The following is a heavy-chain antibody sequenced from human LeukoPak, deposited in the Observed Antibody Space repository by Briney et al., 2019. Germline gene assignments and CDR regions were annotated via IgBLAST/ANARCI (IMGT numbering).Heavy chain of an antibody. CDR2: ISGSGGST. D-gene: IGHD4/OR15-4a*01. Sequence: GGSLRLSCAASGFTFSSYAMSWVRQAPGKGLEWVSAISGSGGSTYYADSVKGRFTIPRDNSKNTLYLQMNSLRAEDTAVYYCARRAGAYSHPYDYWGQGTLVTVSS. V-gene: IGHV3-23*01. CDR3: ARRAGAYSHPYDY. CDR1: GFTFSSYA. J-gene: IGHJ4*02.